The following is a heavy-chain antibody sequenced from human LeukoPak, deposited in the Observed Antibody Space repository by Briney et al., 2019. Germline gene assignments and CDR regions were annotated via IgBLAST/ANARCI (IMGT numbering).Heavy chain of an antibody. V-gene: IGHV4-34*01. D-gene: IGHD2-21*02. CDR2: INHSGST. Sequence: SETLSLTCAVYGGSFSDYYWSWIRQPPGKGLEWLGEINHSGSTNYNPSLTSRVTISVDTSKNQFSLKLNSITAADTAVYYCARGSDCGGDCYSLLKNGGQGTRVTVP. CDR1: GGSFSDYY. CDR3: ARGSDCGGDCYSLLKN. J-gene: IGHJ4*02.